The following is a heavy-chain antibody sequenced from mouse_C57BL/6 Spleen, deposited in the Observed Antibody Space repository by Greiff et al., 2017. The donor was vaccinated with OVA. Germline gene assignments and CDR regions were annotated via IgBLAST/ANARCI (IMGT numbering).Heavy chain of an antibody. CDR2: IDPNSGGT. D-gene: IGHD1-1*01. CDR3: ARGTITTVVDWYFDV. J-gene: IGHJ1*03. CDR1: GYTFTSYW. Sequence: VQLQQSGAELVKPGASVKLSCKASGYTFTSYWMHWVKQRPGRGLEWIGRIDPNSGGTKYNEKFKSKATLTVDKPSSTAYMQLSSLTSEDSAVYYCARGTITTVVDWYFDVWGTGTTVTVSS. V-gene: IGHV1-72*01.